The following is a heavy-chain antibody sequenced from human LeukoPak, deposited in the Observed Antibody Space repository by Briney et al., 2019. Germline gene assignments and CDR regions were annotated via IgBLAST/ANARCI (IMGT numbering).Heavy chain of an antibody. CDR3: AELGITMIGGV. CDR1: GFTFDDYA. V-gene: IGHV3-9*01. Sequence: GRSLRLSCAASGFTFDDYAMHWVRQAPGKGLEWVSGLNWNGGSIGYADSVKGRFTISRDNAKNSLYLQMNSLRAEDTAVYYCAELGITMIGGVWGKGTTVTISS. D-gene: IGHD3-10*02. J-gene: IGHJ6*04. CDR2: LNWNGGSI.